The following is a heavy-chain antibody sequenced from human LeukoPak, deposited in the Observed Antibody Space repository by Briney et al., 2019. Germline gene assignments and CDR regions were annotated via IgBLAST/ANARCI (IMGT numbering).Heavy chain of an antibody. V-gene: IGHV4-39*01. J-gene: IGHJ3*02. Sequence: SETLSLTCTVSGGSISSSTYYWGWIRQPPGKGLEWIGSIYYSGSTYYNPSLKSQVTISVDTSKNQFSLKLSSVTAADTAVYYCARRGTYYYDSSGYYPDAFDIWGQGTMVTVSS. D-gene: IGHD3-22*01. CDR3: ARRGTYYYDSSGYYPDAFDI. CDR1: GGSISSSTYY. CDR2: IYYSGST.